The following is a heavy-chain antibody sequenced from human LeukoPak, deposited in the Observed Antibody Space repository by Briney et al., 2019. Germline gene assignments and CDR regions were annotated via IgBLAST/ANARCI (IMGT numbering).Heavy chain of an antibody. CDR3: AKDNSMRSIFMIVVVITYFDY. V-gene: IGHV3-23*01. J-gene: IGHJ4*02. CDR1: GFTFSSYA. CDR2: ISGSGGST. Sequence: PGGSLRLSCAASGFTFSSYAMSWVRQAPGKGLEWVSAISGSGGSTYYADSVKGRFTISRDNSKNTLYLQMNSLRAEDTAVYYCAKDNSMRSIFMIVVVITYFDYWGQGTLVTVSS. D-gene: IGHD3-22*01.